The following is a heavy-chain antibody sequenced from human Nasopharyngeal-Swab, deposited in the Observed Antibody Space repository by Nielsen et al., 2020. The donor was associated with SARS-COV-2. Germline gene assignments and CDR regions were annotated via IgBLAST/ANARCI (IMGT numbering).Heavy chain of an antibody. Sequence: GESLKISCAASGFTFSSYAMSWVRQAPGKGLEWVSSISSSSSYIYYADSVKGRFTISRDNAKNSLYLQMNSLRAEDTAVYYCASPPSFPWWGQGTTVTVSS. V-gene: IGHV3-21*01. CDR1: GFTFSSYA. J-gene: IGHJ6*02. CDR3: ASPPSFPW. CDR2: ISSSSSYI.